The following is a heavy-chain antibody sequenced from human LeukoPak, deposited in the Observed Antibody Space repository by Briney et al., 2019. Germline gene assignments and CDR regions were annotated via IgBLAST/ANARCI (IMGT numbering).Heavy chain of an antibody. Sequence: ASVKVSCKASGYTFTSYDFNWLRQATGQGPEWMGWMNPNSGATGYAQKSQGRVTMTRSASINTAYMELSSLRSEDTAVYYCARRFFGTLIDYWGQGTLVTVSS. V-gene: IGHV1-8*01. CDR1: GYTFTSYD. J-gene: IGHJ4*02. CDR2: MNPNSGAT. CDR3: ARRFFGTLIDY. D-gene: IGHD2/OR15-2a*01.